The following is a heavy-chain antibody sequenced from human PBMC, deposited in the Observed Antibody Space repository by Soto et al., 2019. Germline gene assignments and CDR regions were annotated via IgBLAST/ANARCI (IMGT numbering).Heavy chain of an antibody. CDR1: GFTFSSYS. Sequence: PGGSLRLSWAASGFTFSSYSMNWVRQAPGKGLEWVSSISSSSSYIYYADSVKGRFAISRDNAKNSLYLQMNSLRAEDTAVYHCARLMVRDMHFDYWGQGTLVTVSS. J-gene: IGHJ4*02. V-gene: IGHV3-21*01. D-gene: IGHD3-10*01. CDR3: ARLMVRDMHFDY. CDR2: ISSSSSYI.